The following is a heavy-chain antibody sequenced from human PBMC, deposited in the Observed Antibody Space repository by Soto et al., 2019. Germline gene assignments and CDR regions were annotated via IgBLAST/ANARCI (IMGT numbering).Heavy chain of an antibody. V-gene: IGHV3-30-3*01. J-gene: IGHJ6*02. CDR3: ARGDREDIEEVVGVRPGEYSTDV. Sequence: QVHLVESGGGVVQPGSSLRLSCAASEFTFRIFAMHWLRQSPGKGLEWVAVISYDGSRKADSVKGRFTVSRDNSWNTLCLQMHTRTAEDTAIYYCARGDREDIEEVVGVRPGEYSTDVWGQGTTVTVSS. CDR1: EFTFRIFA. D-gene: IGHD1-26*01. CDR2: ISYDGSRK.